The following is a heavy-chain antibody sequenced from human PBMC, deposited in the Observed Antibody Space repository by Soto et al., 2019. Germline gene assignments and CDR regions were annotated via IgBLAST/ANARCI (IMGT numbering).Heavy chain of an antibody. J-gene: IGHJ3*02. CDR2: ISYEGSNN. V-gene: IGHV3-30*18. CDR1: GFTFNSHG. CDR3: AKVLPATGIEGGGDAFDI. D-gene: IGHD1-26*01. Sequence: QVQLVEAGGGVVQPGRSLRLSCGASGFTFNSHGMHWVRQAPGKGLEWVAVISYEGSNNFYAESVKGRFTISRDNSKNTLYLQMNTLRVEDTAVYYCAKVLPATGIEGGGDAFDIWGQGTMVTVSS.